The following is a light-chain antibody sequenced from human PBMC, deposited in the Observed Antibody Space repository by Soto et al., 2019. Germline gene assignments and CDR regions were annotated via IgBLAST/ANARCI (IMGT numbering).Light chain of an antibody. CDR1: DSNIGNNY. CDR2: ENN. V-gene: IGLV1-51*02. CDR3: VTWDRRPRAGV. J-gene: IGLJ2*01. Sequence: QSVLTQPPSVSAAPGQKVTISCSGSDSNIGNNYVSWYQQLPGTAPKLLIYENNKRPSGIPDRFSGSKSGTSATLGITGLQSGDGPDYYCVTWDRRPRAGVFGGGTKLPFL.